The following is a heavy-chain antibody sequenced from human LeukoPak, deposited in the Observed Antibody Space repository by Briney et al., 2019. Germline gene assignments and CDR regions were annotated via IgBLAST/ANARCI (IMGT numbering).Heavy chain of an antibody. D-gene: IGHD6-19*01. J-gene: IGHJ4*02. Sequence: GGSLRLSCGASGFHFSNNGMHWVRQAPGKGLEWGAFIRYDAANQYYADSVKGRFTISRDNSKKTLYLQMDSLRYEDTGIYHCAKDIAVSDSYFDYWGQGTLVTVSS. CDR3: AKDIAVSDSYFDY. CDR1: GFHFSNNG. V-gene: IGHV3-30*02. CDR2: IRYDAANQ.